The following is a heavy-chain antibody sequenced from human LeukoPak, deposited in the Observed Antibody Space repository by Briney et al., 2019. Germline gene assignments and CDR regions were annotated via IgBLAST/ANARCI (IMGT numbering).Heavy chain of an antibody. Sequence: GGSLRLSCAASGFAFSTYWMNWIRQAPGKGLEWVANIKQDGSERYYLDSVKGRFTISRDNAKNSLYMQMSSLRAEDTAVYYCAKPITISGATDGFDIWGQGAKVTVSS. CDR3: AKPITISGATDGFDI. CDR1: GFAFSTYW. V-gene: IGHV3-7*01. D-gene: IGHD3-3*01. J-gene: IGHJ3*02. CDR2: IKQDGSER.